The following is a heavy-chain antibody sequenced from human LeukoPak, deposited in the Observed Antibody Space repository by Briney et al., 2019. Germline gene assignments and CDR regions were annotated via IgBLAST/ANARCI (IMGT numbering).Heavy chain of an antibody. D-gene: IGHD6-6*01. CDR1: GYTFTTYG. J-gene: IGHJ4*02. CDR3: VRDGGRSIAARPGFDY. CDR2: ISTYDDTT. V-gene: IGHV1-18*01. Sequence: ASVKVSCKPSGYTFTTYGINWVRQAPGQGLEWMGWISTYDDTTYYAQMLQGRVTLTRDTSTNTAYMELRSLRSDDTAIYYCVRDGGRSIAARPGFDYWGQGTLVTVSS.